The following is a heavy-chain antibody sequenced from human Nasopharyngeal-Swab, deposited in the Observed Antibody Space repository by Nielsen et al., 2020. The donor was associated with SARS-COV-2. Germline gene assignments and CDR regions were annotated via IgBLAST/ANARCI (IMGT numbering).Heavy chain of an antibody. V-gene: IGHV1-8*02. CDR3: ARGGSSLGANLEDP. CDR1: GYTFTSYY. J-gene: IGHJ5*02. Sequence: ASVKVSCKASGYTFTSYYMHWVRQSTGQGLEWMGWMSPNSGNTGYAQKFQGRVTMTRNTSTSTAYLELSSLRSEDTAVYYCARGGSSLGANLEDPWGQGTLVIVSS. D-gene: IGHD3-10*01. CDR2: MSPNSGNT.